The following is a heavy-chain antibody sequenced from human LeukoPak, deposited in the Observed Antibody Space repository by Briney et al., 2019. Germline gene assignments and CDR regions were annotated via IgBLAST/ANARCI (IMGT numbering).Heavy chain of an antibody. Sequence: PSETLSLTCAVYGGSFSGCYWSWIRQPPGKGLEWIGEINHSGSTNYNPSLKSRVTISVDTSKNQFSLKLSSVTAADTAVYYCARNGFRFLVAEYFQHWGQGTLVTVSS. CDR1: GGSFSGCY. J-gene: IGHJ1*01. D-gene: IGHD2-8*01. CDR2: INHSGST. CDR3: ARNGFRFLVAEYFQH. V-gene: IGHV4-34*01.